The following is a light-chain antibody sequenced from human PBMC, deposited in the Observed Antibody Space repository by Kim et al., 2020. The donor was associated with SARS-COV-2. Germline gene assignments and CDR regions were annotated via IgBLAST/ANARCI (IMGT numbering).Light chain of an antibody. V-gene: IGLV3-1*01. Sequence: VSVSPGQTASITCSGDKLGDKYASWYQQKAGQSPVLVIYQDTKRPSGIPERFSGSNSGNTATLTISGTQAMDEADYYCQAWDSRGVFGGGTQLTVL. CDR3: QAWDSRGV. J-gene: IGLJ2*01. CDR2: QDT. CDR1: KLGDKY.